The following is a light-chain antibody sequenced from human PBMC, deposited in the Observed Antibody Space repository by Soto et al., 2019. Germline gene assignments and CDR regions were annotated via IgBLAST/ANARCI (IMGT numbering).Light chain of an antibody. V-gene: IGKV3-11*01. Sequence: EIVITQSPATRSVSPGERATLSCRASQSVYNNLALYQQKPGQGPRLLIYDASNRATGVSARFSGSGYGTDFTLTISSLEPDDFAVSYCHQRRSWPRGTFGQGTKVDIK. J-gene: IGKJ1*01. CDR2: DAS. CDR1: QSVYNN. CDR3: HQRRSWPRGT.